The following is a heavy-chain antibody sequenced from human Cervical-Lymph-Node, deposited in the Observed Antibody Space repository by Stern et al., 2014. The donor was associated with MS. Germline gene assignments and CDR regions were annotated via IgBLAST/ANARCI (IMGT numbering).Heavy chain of an antibody. V-gene: IGHV3-11*06. D-gene: IGHD2-2*01. J-gene: IGHJ2*01. CDR3: ARGSSCSSTSCYPRTNWYFDL. Sequence: MQLVESGGGLVKPGGSLRLSCAASGFTFSDYYMSWIRQAPGKGLEWVSYISSSSSYTNYADSVKGRFTISRDKAKNSLYLQMNSLRAEDTAVYYCARGSSCSSTSCYPRTNWYFDLWGRGTLVTVSS. CDR1: GFTFSDYY. CDR2: ISSSSSYT.